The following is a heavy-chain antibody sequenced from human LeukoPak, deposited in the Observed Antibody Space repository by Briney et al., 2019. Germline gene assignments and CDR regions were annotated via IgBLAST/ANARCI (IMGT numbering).Heavy chain of an antibody. CDR2: IMPIFGTA. D-gene: IGHD4-17*01. CDR1: GGTFSSYA. Sequence: SVKVSCKASGGTFSSYAISWVRQAPGQGLEWMGGIMPIFGTANYAQKFQGRVTITTDESTSTAYMELSSLRSEDTAVYYCARVGGIMTTVSPFDYWGQGTLVTVSS. J-gene: IGHJ4*02. CDR3: ARVGGIMTTVSPFDY. V-gene: IGHV1-69*05.